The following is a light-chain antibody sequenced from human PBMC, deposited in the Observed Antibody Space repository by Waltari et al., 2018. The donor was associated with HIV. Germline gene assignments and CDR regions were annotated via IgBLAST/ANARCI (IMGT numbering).Light chain of an antibody. CDR3: QQYYSNPRT. V-gene: IGKV4-1*01. J-gene: IGKJ1*01. CDR2: WAS. Sequence: EILMTQSPDSLAVSLGGRATINCKSSPSVLYSFNYKNYLAWYQQKVGQPPKLLIYWASTRESGVPDRFTGSGSGTDFTLTISSLQAEDVAVYYCQQYYSNPRTFGQGTKVEIK. CDR1: PSVLYSFNYKNY.